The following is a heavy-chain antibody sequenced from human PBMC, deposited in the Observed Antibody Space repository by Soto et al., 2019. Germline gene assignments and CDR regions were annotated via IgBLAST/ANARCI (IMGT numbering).Heavy chain of an antibody. CDR2: ISGRSNTI. V-gene: IGHV3-48*01. J-gene: IGHJ3*02. D-gene: IGHD6-19*01. CDR1: GFTFSDYN. Sequence: GGSLRLSCVASGFTFSDYNMNWVRQAPGKGLEWVSFISGRSNTIYYADSVKGRFTISRDNAKKTMYLLMNSLRAEDTAVYYCAKTTDGWFSAFEIWGQGTMVTVSS. CDR3: AKTTDGWFSAFEI.